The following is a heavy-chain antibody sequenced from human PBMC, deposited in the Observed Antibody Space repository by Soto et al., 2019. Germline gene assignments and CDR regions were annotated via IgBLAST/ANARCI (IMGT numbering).Heavy chain of an antibody. CDR1: VFTFSSYC. D-gene: IGHD1-26*01. CDR2: IWYDGSNK. J-gene: IGHJ1*01. CDR3: ARDPSNSGSYYVVPGYFQH. Sequence: GGSLRFSCAASVFTFSSYCMHLVRQGPGKGLECVSVIWYDGSNKYYADSVKGRFTISRXNSKNTLYLQMNSLRAEDTAVYYCARDPSNSGSYYVVPGYFQHWGQGTLLTVSS. V-gene: IGHV3-33*01.